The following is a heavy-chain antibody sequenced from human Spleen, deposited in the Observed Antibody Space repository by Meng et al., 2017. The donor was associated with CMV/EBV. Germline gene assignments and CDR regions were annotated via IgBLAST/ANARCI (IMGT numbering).Heavy chain of an antibody. J-gene: IGHJ6*02. CDR2: ISSSGSTI. D-gene: IGHD6-13*01. Sequence: GESLKISCAASGFTFDGHGMSWVRQAPGKGLEWVSYISSSGSTIHYADSVKGRFTISRDNAKNSVHLQMDSLRVEDTGVYYCARWYSNTWGDYYGMDVGGQGTTVTVSS. CDR1: GFTFDGHG. CDR3: ARWYSNTWGDYYGMDV. V-gene: IGHV3-48*04.